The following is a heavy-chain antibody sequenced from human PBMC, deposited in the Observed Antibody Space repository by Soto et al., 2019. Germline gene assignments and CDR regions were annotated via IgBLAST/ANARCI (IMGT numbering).Heavy chain of an antibody. V-gene: IGHV1-2*06. CDR1: GYRFTAYY. J-gene: IGHJ4*02. CDR2: MNLDTGGT. CDR3: ARDGNFAFRGYNFAFDF. Sequence: QVQLVQSGAEVKKPGASVRVSCEASGYRFTAYYIHWVRQAPGQGLEWMGRMNLDTGGTTYSQKCQGSVTMTRDTSISTAYMEVSSLKSDDTAMYYCARDGNFAFRGYNFAFDFWGQGTLVTVSS. D-gene: IGHD5-18*01.